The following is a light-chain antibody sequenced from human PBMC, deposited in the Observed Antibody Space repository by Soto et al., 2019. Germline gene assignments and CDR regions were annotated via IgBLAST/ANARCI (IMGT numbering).Light chain of an antibody. J-gene: IGLJ1*01. V-gene: IGLV1-40*01. CDR2: DDD. CDR1: SSNGGPPDA. Sequence: QPVLTQPPSVSGAPGQRVTISCTGVSSNGGPPDAVHWYQHLSGTIPKLLIYDDDVRPSGVPDRFSASKSGTSASLVIAGLQDEDEGDYYCQSYDSALNVYVFGTGTKLTVL. CDR3: QSYDSALNVYV.